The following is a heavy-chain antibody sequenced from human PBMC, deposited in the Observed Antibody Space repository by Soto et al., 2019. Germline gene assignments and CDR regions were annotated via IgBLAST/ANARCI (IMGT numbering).Heavy chain of an antibody. J-gene: IGHJ6*02. V-gene: IGHV1-2*02. CDR2: INPNSGGT. CDR3: ARWWPYYCDSSDYGMDV. Sequence: GGSVKVSCKASGYTFTGYYMHWVRQAPGQGLEWMGWINPNSGGTNYAQKFQGRVTMTRDTSISTAYMELSRLRSDDTAVYYCARWWPYYCDSSDYGMDVWGQGTTVTVSS. CDR1: GYTFTGYY. D-gene: IGHD3-22*01.